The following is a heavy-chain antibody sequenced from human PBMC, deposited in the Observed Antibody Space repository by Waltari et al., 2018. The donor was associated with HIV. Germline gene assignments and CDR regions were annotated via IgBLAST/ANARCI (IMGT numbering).Heavy chain of an antibody. V-gene: IGHV4-30-4*08. Sequence: VQLQESGPGLVKPSQTLSLPCPVSGGSVSTGDSYWTWVRQSPGKGLEWIGHIFYTAGSYYNPSLNNRVSTSLDKANNRVSLRLTSVTAADTAVYYCSRGGRTAAAYFGMDVWGPGTTVIVAS. J-gene: IGHJ6*02. CDR1: GGSVSTGDSY. D-gene: IGHD6-25*01. CDR2: IFYTAGS. CDR3: SRGGRTAAAYFGMDV.